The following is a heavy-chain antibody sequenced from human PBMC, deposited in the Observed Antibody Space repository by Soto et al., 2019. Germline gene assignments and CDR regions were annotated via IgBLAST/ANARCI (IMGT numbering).Heavy chain of an antibody. J-gene: IGHJ4*02. CDR1: SDSIGRFS. D-gene: IGHD6-25*01. V-gene: IGHV4-4*07. CDR3: AREVRGDFSGIFDY. CDR2: VYSGGQT. Sequence: SETLSLTCTVSSDSIGRFSWSWIRQAAGKGLEWIGRVYSGGQTKYGPSLRSRLSISVDTSKNQVSLRLASVTAADTAVYFCAREVRGDFSGIFDYWGRGTLVTVSS.